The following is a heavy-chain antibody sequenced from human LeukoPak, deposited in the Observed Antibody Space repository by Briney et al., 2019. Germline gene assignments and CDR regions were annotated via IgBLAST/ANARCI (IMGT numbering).Heavy chain of an antibody. CDR2: IYYSGST. D-gene: IGHD6-13*01. CDR1: GGSSSGYY. V-gene: IGHV4-34*01. Sequence: PSETLSLTCAVYGGSSSGYYWGWIRQPPGKGLEWIGSIYYSGSTYYNPSLKSRVTISVDTSKNQFSLKLSSVTAADTAVYYCARVLAAAGAFDYWGQGTLVTVSS. CDR3: ARVLAAAGAFDY. J-gene: IGHJ4*02.